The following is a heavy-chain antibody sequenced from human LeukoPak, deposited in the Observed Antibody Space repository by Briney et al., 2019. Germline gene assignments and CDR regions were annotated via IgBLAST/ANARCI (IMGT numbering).Heavy chain of an antibody. CDR1: GFTFSSYG. D-gene: IGHD2-2*01. V-gene: IGHV3-30*02. J-gene: IGHJ4*01. Sequence: GGSLRLSCAASGFTFSSYGMHWVRQAPGKGLEWVAFIRYDGSNKYYADSVKGRFTISRDNSKNTLYLQMNSLRAEDTAVYYCAKDLRYCSSTSCRFTGYFEYWGPGTLVTVSS. CDR2: IRYDGSNK. CDR3: AKDLRYCSSTSCRFTGYFEY.